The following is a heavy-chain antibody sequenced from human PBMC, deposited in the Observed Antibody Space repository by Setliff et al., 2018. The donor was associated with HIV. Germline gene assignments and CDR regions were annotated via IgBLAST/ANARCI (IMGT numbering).Heavy chain of an antibody. Sequence: ASVKVSCKASGYTFISYGINWVRQAPGQGFEWLGWISPYNDITNYAQKFQGRVTMTTDTSTKTAYMELRSLRSDDTAVYYCARSRNSILTGYYPTADFDYWGQGTLVTVSS. CDR3: ARSRNSILTGYYPTADFDY. CDR2: ISPYNDIT. J-gene: IGHJ4*02. CDR1: GYTFISYG. V-gene: IGHV1-18*01. D-gene: IGHD3-9*01.